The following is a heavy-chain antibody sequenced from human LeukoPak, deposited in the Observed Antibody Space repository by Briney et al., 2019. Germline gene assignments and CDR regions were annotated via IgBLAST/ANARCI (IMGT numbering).Heavy chain of an antibody. D-gene: IGHD3/OR15-3a*01. CDR1: GISFSSYS. Sequence: GGSLRLSCAASGISFSSYSMNWVRQAPGKGLEWVSTISSSSSYIYYADSVKGRFTISRDNAKNSLYLQMNSLRAEDTAVYYCARWTGFDYWGQGTLVTVSS. CDR3: ARWTGFDY. V-gene: IGHV3-21*01. CDR2: ISSSSSYI. J-gene: IGHJ4*02.